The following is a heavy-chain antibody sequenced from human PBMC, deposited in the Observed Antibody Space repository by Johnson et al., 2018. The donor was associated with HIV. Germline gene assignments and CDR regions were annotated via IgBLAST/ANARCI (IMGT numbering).Heavy chain of an antibody. J-gene: IGHJ3*02. CDR2: VNPKGGNT. V-gene: IGHV3-25*03. CDR3: ASSTVMMTDDAFDI. CDR1: GFTFSFHY. Sequence: VQLVESGGGLVKPGGSLRLSCAASGFTFSFHYMNCVRQAPGNGLELVGQVNPKGGNTYLIDSGKDRFNASRGNAKNTLHLQMNTLNAEDTAVYYCASSTVMMTDDAFDIWGQGTVVTVSP. D-gene: IGHD4-11*01.